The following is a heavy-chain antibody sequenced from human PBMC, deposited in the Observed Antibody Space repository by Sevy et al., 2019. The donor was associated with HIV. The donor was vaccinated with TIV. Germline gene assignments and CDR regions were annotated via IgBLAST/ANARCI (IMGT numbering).Heavy chain of an antibody. D-gene: IGHD5-18*01. CDR2: ISGSGNSA. J-gene: IGHJ4*02. CDR3: AKGGRSYGDSYFDH. CDR1: GFTFSRYS. Sequence: GGSLRLSCAASGFTFSRYSMNWVRQAPGKGLEWVSVISGSGNSAYYADSVKGRFTISRDNSKNTLSLQMNSLRAEDTAVYYCAKGGRSYGDSYFDHWGQRTLVTVSS. V-gene: IGHV3-23*01.